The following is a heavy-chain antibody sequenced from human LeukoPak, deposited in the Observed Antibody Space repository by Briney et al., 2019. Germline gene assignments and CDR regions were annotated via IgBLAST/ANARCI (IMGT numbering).Heavy chain of an antibody. V-gene: IGHV3-21*01. CDR3: AISRFGESKTFDY. CDR2: ISSSSSYI. Sequence: SGGSLRLSCAASGFTFSSYSMNWVRQAPGKGLEWVSSISSSSSYIYYADSVKGRFTISRDNAKNSLYLQMNSLRAEDTAMYYCAISRFGESKTFDYWGQGTLVTVSS. J-gene: IGHJ4*02. CDR1: GFTFSSYS. D-gene: IGHD3-10*01.